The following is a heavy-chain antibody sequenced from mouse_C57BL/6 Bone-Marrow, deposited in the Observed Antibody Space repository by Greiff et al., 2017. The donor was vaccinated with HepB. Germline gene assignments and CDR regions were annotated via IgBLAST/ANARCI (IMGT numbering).Heavy chain of an antibody. D-gene: IGHD1-1*01. CDR3: ARHRSITTVVAHYYAMDY. Sequence: EVQLQQSGGDLVKPGGSLKLSCAASGFTFSSYGMSWVRQTPDKRLEWVATISSGGSYTYYPDSVKGRFTISRDNAKNTLYLQMSSLKSEDTAMYYCARHRSITTVVAHYYAMDYWGQGTSVTVSS. CDR2: ISSGGSYT. J-gene: IGHJ4*01. V-gene: IGHV5-6*01. CDR1: GFTFSSYG.